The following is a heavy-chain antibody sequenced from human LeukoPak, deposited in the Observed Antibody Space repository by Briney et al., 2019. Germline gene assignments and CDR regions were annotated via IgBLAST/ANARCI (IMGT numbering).Heavy chain of an antibody. CDR3: AKTTIVVVVAATIFDY. V-gene: IGHV3-23*01. D-gene: IGHD2-15*01. CDR1: GFTFSGYA. Sequence: GGSLRLSCAASGFTFSGYAMSWVRQAPGKGLELVSAISGSGGSTYYADSVKGRFTISRDNSKNTLYLQMNSLRAEDTAVYYCAKTTIVVVVAATIFDYWGQGTLVTVSS. CDR2: ISGSGGST. J-gene: IGHJ4*02.